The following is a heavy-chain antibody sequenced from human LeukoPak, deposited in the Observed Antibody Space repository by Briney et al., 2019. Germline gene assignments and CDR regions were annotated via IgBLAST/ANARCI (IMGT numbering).Heavy chain of an antibody. CDR2: ISDDGSNK. J-gene: IGHJ4*02. V-gene: IGHV3-30*18. CDR3: AKDRETTASGTFDY. D-gene: IGHD6-13*01. Sequence: GGSLRLSCAASGFTFRNYGMHCVRQAPGKGLEWVAAISDDGSNKNYADSVRGRFTISRDNSNNTLYLQMNSLRAEDTAVYYCAKDRETTASGTFDYWGQGTLVTVSS. CDR1: GFTFRNYG.